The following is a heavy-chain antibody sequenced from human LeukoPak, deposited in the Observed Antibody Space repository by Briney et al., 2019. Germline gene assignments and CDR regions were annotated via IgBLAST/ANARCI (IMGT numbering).Heavy chain of an antibody. Sequence: SETLSLTCTVSGGSISGSSYYWGWVRQPPGKGLEWIGSIVYSGTTHHDPSLKSRVTISVDKSKNQFSLKLSSVTAADTAVYYCARALGYCSSTSCYYDYWGQGTLVTVSS. V-gene: IGHV4-39*07. CDR2: IVYSGTT. CDR1: GGSISGSSYY. J-gene: IGHJ4*02. D-gene: IGHD2-2*01. CDR3: ARALGYCSSTSCYYDY.